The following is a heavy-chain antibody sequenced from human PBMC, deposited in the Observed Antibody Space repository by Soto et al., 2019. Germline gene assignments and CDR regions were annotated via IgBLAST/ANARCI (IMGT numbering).Heavy chain of an antibody. CDR3: ARYSKLYGMDV. Sequence: ASVKVSCKTSGYTFTSYDINWVRQATGQGLEWMGWMNPNSGSTGYAQKFQGRVTMTRNTSISTAYMELSSLRSEDTAVYYCARYSKLYGMDVWGQGTTVTVSS. D-gene: IGHD4-4*01. CDR1: GYTFTSYD. J-gene: IGHJ6*02. V-gene: IGHV1-8*01. CDR2: MNPNSGST.